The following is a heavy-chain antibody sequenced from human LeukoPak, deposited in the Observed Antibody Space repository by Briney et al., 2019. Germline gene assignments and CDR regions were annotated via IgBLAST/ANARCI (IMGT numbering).Heavy chain of an antibody. CDR2: ITNNAGKT. CDR3: AKAPVTTVTVDWYFDL. Sequence: GGSLRLSCAASGFAVSSRAMSWVRQAPGKRLEWLASITNNAGKTYYADSVRGRFTISRDETQNTVYLAMNNLRVEDTALYYCAKAPVTTVTVDWYFDLWGRGTLVTVSS. CDR1: GFAVSSRA. D-gene: IGHD4-17*01. J-gene: IGHJ2*01. V-gene: IGHV3-23*05.